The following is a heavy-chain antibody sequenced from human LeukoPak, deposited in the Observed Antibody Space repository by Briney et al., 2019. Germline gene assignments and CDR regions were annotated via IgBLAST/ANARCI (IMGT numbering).Heavy chain of an antibody. CDR3: ARGLGGGSDY. J-gene: IGHJ4*02. CDR1: GGSFSGYY. V-gene: IGHV4-34*01. Sequence: SETLSLTCAVYGGSFSGYYWSWIRQPPGKGLEWIGEINQSGSTNYNPSLKSRVTISVDTSKNQFSLKLSSVTAADTAVYYCARGLGGGSDYWGQGTLVTVSS. D-gene: IGHD3-16*01. CDR2: INQSGST.